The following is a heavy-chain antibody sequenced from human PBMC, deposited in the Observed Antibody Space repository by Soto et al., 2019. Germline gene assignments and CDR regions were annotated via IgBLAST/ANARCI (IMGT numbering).Heavy chain of an antibody. D-gene: IGHD3-3*01. Sequence: ASVKVSCKASGYTFTSYGISWVRQAPGQGLEWMGWISAYNGNTDYAQKLQGRVTMTTDTSTSTAYMELRSLRSDDTAVYYCARVTIFGVVIMGNWFDPWGQGTLVTVSS. V-gene: IGHV1-18*01. CDR2: ISAYNGNT. CDR1: GYTFTSYG. CDR3: ARVTIFGVVIMGNWFDP. J-gene: IGHJ5*02.